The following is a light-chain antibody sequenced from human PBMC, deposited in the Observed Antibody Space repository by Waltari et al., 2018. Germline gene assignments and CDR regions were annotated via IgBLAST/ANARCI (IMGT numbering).Light chain of an antibody. CDR2: AAS. V-gene: IGKV1-39*01. CDR1: QSIRGY. CDR3: QQTYTTPYT. J-gene: IGKJ2*01. Sequence: DIQMTQSPSSLSASAGDRVTITCRPSQSIRGYLNWYQQKPGKAPRLLMHAASRLEGGVPSSFSGSGSGTEYTLTISSLQPEHSATYYCQQTYTTPYTFGQGTKVEMK.